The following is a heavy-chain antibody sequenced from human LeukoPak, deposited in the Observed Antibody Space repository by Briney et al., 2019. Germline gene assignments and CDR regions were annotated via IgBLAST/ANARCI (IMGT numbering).Heavy chain of an antibody. CDR2: VNPKNGGA. V-gene: IGHV1-2*07. CDR3: ARASFWESPVNWFDP. CDR1: GYTFIGHY. J-gene: IGHJ5*02. Sequence: ASVKVSCKTSGYTFIGHYIHWVRQAPGQGLEWMGWVNPKNGGANYAPRFRGRVTMTRDRSTSTVYMELTRLTSDDTAVYYCARASFWESPVNWFDPWGQGTLVTVSS. D-gene: IGHD3-16*01.